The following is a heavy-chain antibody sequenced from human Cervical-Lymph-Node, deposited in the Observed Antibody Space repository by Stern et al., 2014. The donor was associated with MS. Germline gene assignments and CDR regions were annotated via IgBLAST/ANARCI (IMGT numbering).Heavy chain of an antibody. J-gene: IGHJ4*02. Sequence: QVQLQESGPGLVKPSETLSLTCAVSGDSISSYTHYWAWIRQPPGKGLEWIGSVYYRGATYTTPPLKSPVTISGDPSKNHFSLGLNSVTAADTAVYYCAKHACTGAACPFDLWGQGTLVTVSS. V-gene: IGHV4-39*01. D-gene: IGHD2-8*02. CDR1: GDSISSYTHY. CDR2: VYYRGAT. CDR3: AKHACTGAACPFDL.